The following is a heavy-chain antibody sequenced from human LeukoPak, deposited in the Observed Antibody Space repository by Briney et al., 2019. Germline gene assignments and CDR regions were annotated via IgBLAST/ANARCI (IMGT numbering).Heavy chain of an antibody. D-gene: IGHD3-22*01. CDR2: IYYSGST. CDR3: ASSYYYDSSGYYVDY. CDR1: GGSISSYY. V-gene: IGHV4-59*01. Sequence: KPSETLSLTCTVSGGSISSYYWSWIRQPPGKGLEWIGYIYYSGSTNYNPSLKSRVTISVDTSKNQFSLKLSSVTAADTAVYYCASSYYYDSSGYYVDYWGQGTLVTVSS. J-gene: IGHJ4*02.